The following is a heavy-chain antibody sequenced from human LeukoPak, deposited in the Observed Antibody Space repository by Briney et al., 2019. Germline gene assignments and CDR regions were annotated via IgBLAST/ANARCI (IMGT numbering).Heavy chain of an antibody. V-gene: IGHV4-59*08. Sequence: SQRLSPTCSVSDDSMTSHFWSWVRQPPGNGLEWIGHIFHNGSISYNPSLKSRVSLSIDTSKKQFFLELNSVTAADTAVYFCARANPGLHTSSWFKHGSFDCWGQGALVTVSS. CDR3: ARANPGLHTSSWFKHGSFDC. D-gene: IGHD6-13*01. CDR2: IFHNGSI. J-gene: IGHJ4*02. CDR1: DDSMTSHF.